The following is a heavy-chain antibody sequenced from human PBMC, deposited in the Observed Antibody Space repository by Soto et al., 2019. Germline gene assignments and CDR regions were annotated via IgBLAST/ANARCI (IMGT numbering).Heavy chain of an antibody. V-gene: IGHV1-18*01. D-gene: IGHD6-13*01. CDR1: GYTFADYG. Sequence: GASVKVSCKASGYTFADYGMSWVRQAPGQGLEWMGWISTYNGHTNYAQNVQGRVTLTTDTSTNTAYMELRSLRSDDTAVYYCAREWQQLGQGDYYYYAMDVWGQGTTVTVSS. CDR2: ISTYNGHT. CDR3: AREWQQLGQGDYYYYAMDV. J-gene: IGHJ6*02.